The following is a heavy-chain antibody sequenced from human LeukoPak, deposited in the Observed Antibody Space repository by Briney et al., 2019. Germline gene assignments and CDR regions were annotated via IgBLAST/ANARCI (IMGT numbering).Heavy chain of an antibody. D-gene: IGHD3-22*01. CDR3: ARDEVHYDSSGSGAFDI. CDR2: INPNSGGT. J-gene: IGHJ3*02. Sequence: GASVKVSCKASGYTFTGYYMHWVRQAPGQGLEWMGWINPNSGGTNYAQKFQGRVTMTRDTSISTAYMELSSLRSEDTAVYYCARDEVHYDSSGSGAFDIWGQGTMVTVSS. CDR1: GYTFTGYY. V-gene: IGHV1-2*02.